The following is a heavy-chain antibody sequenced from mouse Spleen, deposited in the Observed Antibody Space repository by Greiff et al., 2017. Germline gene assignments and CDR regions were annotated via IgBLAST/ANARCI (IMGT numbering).Heavy chain of an antibody. CDR2: ISSGGSYT. CDR1: GFTFSSYA. V-gene: IGHV5-9-3*01. D-gene: IGHD2-4*01. CDR3: ARPMITRAMDY. Sequence: DVRLVESGGGLVKPGGSLKLSCAASGFTFSSYAMSWVRQTPEKRLEWVATISSGGSYTYYPDSVKGRFTISRDNAKNTLYLQMSSLRSEDTAMYYCARPMITRAMDYWGQGTSVTVSS. J-gene: IGHJ4*01.